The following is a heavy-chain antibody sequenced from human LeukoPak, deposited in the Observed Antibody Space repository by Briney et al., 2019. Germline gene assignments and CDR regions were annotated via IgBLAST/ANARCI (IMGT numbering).Heavy chain of an antibody. CDR2: INPNSGGT. D-gene: IGHD1-26*01. V-gene: IGHV1-2*02. Sequence: ASVKVSCKASGYTFTGYYMHWVRQAPGQGLEWMGWINPNSGGTNYAQKFQGRVTMTRDTSISTAYMELSRLGSDDTAVYYCASLKLIAGWFDPWGQGTLVTVSS. CDR3: ASLKLIAGWFDP. J-gene: IGHJ5*02. CDR1: GYTFTGYY.